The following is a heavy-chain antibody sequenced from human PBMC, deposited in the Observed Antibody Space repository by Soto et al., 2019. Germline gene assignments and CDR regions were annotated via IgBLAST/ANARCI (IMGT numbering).Heavy chain of an antibody. J-gene: IGHJ6*02. CDR1: GFTFSSYA. D-gene: IGHD5-12*01. V-gene: IGHV3-23*01. CDR3: AKVDSGYDSHYYYGMDV. CDR2: ISGSGGST. Sequence: GGSLRLSCAASGFTFSSYAMSWVRQAPGKGLEWVSAISGSGGSTYYADSVKGRFTISRDNSKNTLYLQMNSLRAEDTAVYYCAKVDSGYDSHYYYGMDVWGQGTTVTVSS.